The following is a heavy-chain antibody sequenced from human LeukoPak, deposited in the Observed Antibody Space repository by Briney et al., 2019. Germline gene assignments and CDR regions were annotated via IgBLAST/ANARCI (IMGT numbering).Heavy chain of an antibody. CDR3: ARAEVAATPFDP. CDR1: GGSISSGGYY. J-gene: IGHJ5*02. D-gene: IGHD2-15*01. V-gene: IGHV4-31*03. CDR2: IYYSGST. Sequence: PSETLSLTCTVSGGSISSGGYYWSWIRQRPGKGLEWIGYIYYSGSTYYNPSLKSRVTISVDTSKNQFSLKLSSVTAADTAVYYCARAEVAATPFDPWGQGTLVTVSS.